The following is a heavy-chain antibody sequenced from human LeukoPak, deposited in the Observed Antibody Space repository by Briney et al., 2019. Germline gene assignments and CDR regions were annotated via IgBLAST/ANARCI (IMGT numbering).Heavy chain of an antibody. CDR3: ARVGPNFYNDNYYYYYMDV. D-gene: IGHD2/OR15-2a*01. Sequence: GASVKVSCKASGYTFTGYYMHWVRQAPGQGLEWMGWINPNSGGTNYAQKFQGRVTMTRDTSISTAYMELSRLRSDDTAVYYCARVGPNFYNDNYYYYYMDVWGKGTTVTVSS. CDR1: GYTFTGYY. CDR2: INPNSGGT. J-gene: IGHJ6*03. V-gene: IGHV1-2*02.